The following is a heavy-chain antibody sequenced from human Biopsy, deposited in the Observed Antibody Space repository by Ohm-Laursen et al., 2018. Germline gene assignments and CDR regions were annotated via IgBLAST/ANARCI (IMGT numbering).Heavy chain of an antibody. CDR1: GGSFSGTY. J-gene: IGHJ4*02. V-gene: IGHV4-34*01. Sequence: PSETLSLTCAVSGGSFSGTYWSWIRQPPGKGLEWIGEINHSGSTKYNPSFESRVTISVDTSKNQFSLKLSSVTAADTAVYFCARGSSYGYDFDYWGQGTLVAVSS. CDR2: INHSGST. CDR3: ARGSSYGYDFDY. D-gene: IGHD5-18*01.